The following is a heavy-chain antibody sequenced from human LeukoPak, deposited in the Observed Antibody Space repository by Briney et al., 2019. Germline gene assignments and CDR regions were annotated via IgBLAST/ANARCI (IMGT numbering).Heavy chain of an antibody. CDR3: ARDGYNFYNWFDP. J-gene: IGHJ5*02. Sequence: GGSLRLSCAASGFTFSSFTMNWVRQAPGKGLEWVSSISSSSSYIYSADSVKGRFTISRDNARNSLYLRMNSLRAEDTAVYYCARDGYNFYNWFDPWGQGTLVTVSS. CDR1: GFTFSSFT. D-gene: IGHD5-24*01. CDR2: ISSSSSYI. V-gene: IGHV3-21*01.